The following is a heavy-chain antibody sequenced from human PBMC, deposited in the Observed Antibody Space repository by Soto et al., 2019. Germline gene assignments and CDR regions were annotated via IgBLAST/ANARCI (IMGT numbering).Heavy chain of an antibody. V-gene: IGHV3-74*01. J-gene: IGHJ3*02. CDR1: GFTFSRHW. CDR3: ARDMRAVPWYGGISSVFDM. Sequence: EVQLVESGGGSVQPGGSLRLSCAASGFTFSRHWIHWVRQAPGQGLVWVSRTKTDGTTDLADSVRGRFTTSRDNAENTVYLQMNSLRVEDTAVYYCARDMRAVPWYGGISSVFDMWGQGTRVTFSS. CDR2: TKTDGTT. D-gene: IGHD3-10*01.